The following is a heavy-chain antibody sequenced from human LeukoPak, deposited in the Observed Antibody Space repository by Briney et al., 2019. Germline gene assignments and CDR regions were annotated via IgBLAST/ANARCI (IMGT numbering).Heavy chain of an antibody. CDR2: IIPMTGMP. Sequence: EASGKVSCKSSGGSFSNYVISWVRQAPGQRPEWMGRIIPMTGMPNYSPKLLGRITITADISTSTAYLELSSLRSEDTAVYYCARDPSGSGSDWPNWGFDYWGQGTLVTVSS. J-gene: IGHJ4*02. D-gene: IGHD1-26*01. V-gene: IGHV1-69*04. CDR3: ARDPSGSGSDWPNWGFDY. CDR1: GGSFSNYV.